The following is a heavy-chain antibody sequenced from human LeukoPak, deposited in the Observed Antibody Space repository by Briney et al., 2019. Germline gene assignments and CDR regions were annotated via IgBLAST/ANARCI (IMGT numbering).Heavy chain of an antibody. CDR3: ARDRRMDV. CDR1: GFTFSSYA. CDR2: ISYDGSNK. Sequence: PGGSLRLSCAASGFTFSSYAMHWVRQAPGKGLEWVAVISYDGSNKYYAGSVKGRFTISRDNSKNTLYLQMNSLRAEDTAVYYCARDRRMDVWGQGTTVTVSS. V-gene: IGHV3-30-3*01. J-gene: IGHJ6*02.